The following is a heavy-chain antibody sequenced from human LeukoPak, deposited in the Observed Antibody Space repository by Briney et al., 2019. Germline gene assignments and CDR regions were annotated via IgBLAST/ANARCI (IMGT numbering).Heavy chain of an antibody. CDR1: GNYW. CDR3: VSFYETY. V-gene: IGHV3-74*01. D-gene: IGHD2/OR15-2a*01. CDR2: INSDGSWT. Sequence: GGSLRLSCAASGNYWMHWVRQAPGKGLVWVSHINSDGSWTSYADSVKGRFTISKDNAKNTVYLQMNGLRAEDTAVYYCVSFYETYWGRGTMVTVSS. J-gene: IGHJ4*02.